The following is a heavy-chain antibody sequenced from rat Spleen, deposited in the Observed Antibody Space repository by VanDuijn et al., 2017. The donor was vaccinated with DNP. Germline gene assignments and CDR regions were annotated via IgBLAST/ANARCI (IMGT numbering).Heavy chain of an antibody. CDR1: GFSLTSYG. CDR3: AEWGSGGFDY. J-gene: IGHJ2*01. CDR2: IWGDGST. V-gene: IGHV2-77*01. Sequence: QVQMKETGPGLVQTTQTLSVTCTVSGFSLTSYGVHWVRQAPGKGLEWMGIIWGDGSTNYNSALKSRLSISRDTSKSQVFLTMNSLQTDDTAVYYCAEWGSGGFDYWGQGVMVTVSS. D-gene: IGHD4-3*01.